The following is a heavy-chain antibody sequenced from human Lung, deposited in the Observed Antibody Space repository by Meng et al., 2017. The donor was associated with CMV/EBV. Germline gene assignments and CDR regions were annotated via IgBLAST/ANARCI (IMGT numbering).Heavy chain of an antibody. CDR3: ARHFPSGLDGFDI. CDR1: AYTFIGYN. CDR2: VNPNSGVT. D-gene: IGHD3-3*02. J-gene: IGHJ3*02. V-gene: IGHV1-2*02. Sequence: ASVKVSCKASAYTFIGYNMHWVRQAPGQGLEWVGWVNPNSGVTGYAQKFLGRVTMTSDTSITTAYMELTRLTYDDTAVYYCARHFPSGLDGFDIWGQGTLVTVSS.